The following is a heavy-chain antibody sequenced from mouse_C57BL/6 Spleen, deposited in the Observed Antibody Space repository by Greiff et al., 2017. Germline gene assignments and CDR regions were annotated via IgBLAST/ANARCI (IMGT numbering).Heavy chain of an antibody. D-gene: IGHD2-3*01. Sequence: QVQLKQPGAELVMPGASVKLSCKASGYTFTSYWMHWVKQRPGQGLEWIGEIDPSDSYTNYNQKFKGKSTLTVDKSSSTAYMQLSSLTSEDSAVYYCARGEGYYVSWFAYWGQGTLVTVSA. CDR1: GYTFTSYW. CDR3: ARGEGYYVSWFAY. J-gene: IGHJ3*01. V-gene: IGHV1-69*01. CDR2: IDPSDSYT.